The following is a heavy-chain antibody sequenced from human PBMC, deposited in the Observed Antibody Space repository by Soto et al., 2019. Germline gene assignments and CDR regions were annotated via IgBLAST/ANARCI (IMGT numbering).Heavy chain of an antibody. Sequence: GGSLRLSCAASGFTFSSYGMHRVRQAPGKRLEWVAVISYDGTNNYYTESVKGRFTISRDNSKNTLFLQMNSLRAEDTAVYFCAKGDCSGGSCYFSAFDIWGQGTMVTVSS. CDR1: GFTFSSYG. CDR3: AKGDCSGGSCYFSAFDI. V-gene: IGHV3-30*18. CDR2: ISYDGTNN. J-gene: IGHJ3*02. D-gene: IGHD2-15*01.